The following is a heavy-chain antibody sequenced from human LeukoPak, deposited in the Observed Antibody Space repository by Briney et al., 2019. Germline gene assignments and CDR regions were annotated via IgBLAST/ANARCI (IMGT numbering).Heavy chain of an antibody. V-gene: IGHV3-48*01. CDR3: AREPPPDIVVVVAARGEDY. J-gene: IGHJ4*02. CDR1: GFTFSSYS. Sequence: GGSLRLSCAASGFTFSSYSMNWVRQAPGKGLEWVSYISSSSSTIYYADSVKGRFTISRDNAKNSLYLQMNSLRAEDTAVYYCAREPPPDIVVVVAARGEDYWGQGTLVTVSS. CDR2: ISSSSSTI. D-gene: IGHD2-15*01.